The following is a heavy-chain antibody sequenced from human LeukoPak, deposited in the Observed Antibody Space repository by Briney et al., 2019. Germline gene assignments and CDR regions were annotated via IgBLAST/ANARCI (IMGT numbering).Heavy chain of an antibody. V-gene: IGHV3-23*01. CDR2: ISASGDRR. CDR1: GFIFNNYA. J-gene: IGHJ4*02. D-gene: IGHD6-13*01. CDR3: SKPGYAGYSTNSHPIDY. Sequence: PGGSLRLSCAASGFIFNNYAMNWVRQAPGKGLEWVSSISASGDRRYYADSVKGRFTISRDNSRNTVYLQINSLRAEDTAIYQCSKPGYAGYSTNSHPIDYWGQGTLVTVSS.